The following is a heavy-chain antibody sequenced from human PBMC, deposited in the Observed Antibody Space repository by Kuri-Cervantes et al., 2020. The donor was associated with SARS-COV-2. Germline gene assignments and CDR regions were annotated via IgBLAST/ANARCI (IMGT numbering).Heavy chain of an antibody. V-gene: IGHV3-7*01. CDR3: ARSGSSWYFWERLLFDY. J-gene: IGHJ4*02. D-gene: IGHD6-13*01. CDR1: GFTFSSYS. Sequence: GESLKISCSASGFTFSSYSINWVRQAPGKGLEWVANIKQDGSEKYYVDSVKGRFTISRDNAKNSLYLQMNSLRAEDMAVYYCARSGSSWYFWERLLFDYWGQGTLVTVSS. CDR2: IKQDGSEK.